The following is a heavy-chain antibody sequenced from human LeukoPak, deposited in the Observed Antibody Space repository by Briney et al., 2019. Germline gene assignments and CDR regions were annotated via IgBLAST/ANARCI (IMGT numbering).Heavy chain of an antibody. J-gene: IGHJ4*02. CDR2: ISGSGTTT. Sequence: GGSLRLSCAASGFTFSSYAMSWVRQAPGKGLEWVSYISGSGTTTYYADSVKGRFTISRDNAKNSLYLQVNGLRAEDTAVYYCGRSASSGDYRQNFEYWGQGTLVTVSS. D-gene: IGHD3-22*01. CDR1: GFTFSSYA. V-gene: IGHV3-48*03. CDR3: GRSASSGDYRQNFEY.